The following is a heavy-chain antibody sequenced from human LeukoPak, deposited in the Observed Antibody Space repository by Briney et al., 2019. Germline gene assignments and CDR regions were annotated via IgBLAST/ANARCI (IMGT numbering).Heavy chain of an antibody. V-gene: IGHV4-34*01. D-gene: IGHD5-18*01. Sequence: SETLSLTCAVYGGSFSGYYWSWIRQPPGKGLEWIGEINHSGSTNYNPSLKSRVTISVDTSKNQFSLKLSSVTAADTAVYCCARGGQLWLRYWGQGTLVTVSS. CDR3: ARGGQLWLRY. CDR1: GGSFSGYY. CDR2: INHSGST. J-gene: IGHJ4*02.